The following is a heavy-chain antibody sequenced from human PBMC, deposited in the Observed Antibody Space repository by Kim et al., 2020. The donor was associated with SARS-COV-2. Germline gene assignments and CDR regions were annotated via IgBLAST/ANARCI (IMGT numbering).Heavy chain of an antibody. CDR2: IYPGDSET. V-gene: IGHV5-51*01. CDR1: GYSFTNYW. Sequence: GESLKISCQGSGYSFTNYWIGWVRQMPGKGLEWMGIIYPGDSETRYSPSFQGHVTISADNSIRTAYLEWSSLKASDTAMYYCVNCITLIPEEYYFNYWGQGTLVTVSS. D-gene: IGHD3-22*01. J-gene: IGHJ4*02. CDR3: VNCITLIPEEYYFNY.